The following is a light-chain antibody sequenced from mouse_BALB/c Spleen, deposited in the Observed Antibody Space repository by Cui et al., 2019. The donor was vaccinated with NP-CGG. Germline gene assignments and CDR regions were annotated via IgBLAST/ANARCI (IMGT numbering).Light chain of an antibody. CDR2: GTN. Sequence: QAVVTQESALTTSPGETVTLTCRSSTGAVTTSNYANWVQEKPDHFFTGLIGGTNNRAPGVPARFSGSLIGDKAALTITGAQTEDEAIYFCALRYSNHWVFGGGTKLTVL. CDR1: TGAVTTSNY. J-gene: IGLJ1*01. V-gene: IGLV1*01. CDR3: ALRYSNHWV.